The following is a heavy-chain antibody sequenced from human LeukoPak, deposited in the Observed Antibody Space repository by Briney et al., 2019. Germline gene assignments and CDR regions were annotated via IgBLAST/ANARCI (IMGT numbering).Heavy chain of an antibody. Sequence: ASVKVSCKASGGTFSSYAISWVRRAPGQGLEWMGRIIPIFGIANYAQKFQGRVTITADKSTSTAYMELRSLRSEDTAVYYCARGDCSGGSCYTHWFDPWGQGTLVTVSS. V-gene: IGHV1-69*04. CDR2: IIPIFGIA. J-gene: IGHJ5*02. CDR3: ARGDCSGGSCYTHWFDP. D-gene: IGHD2-15*01. CDR1: GGTFSSYA.